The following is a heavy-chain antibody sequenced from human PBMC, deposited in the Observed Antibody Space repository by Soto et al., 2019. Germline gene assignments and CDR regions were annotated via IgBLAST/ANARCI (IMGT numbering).Heavy chain of an antibody. Sequence: GESLKISCQCSGYTFSSFWIAWVRQLPGKGLEYMGIIYPGDSETRYSPSFHGKVTISADRSIGTAYLQWSSLEASDSAFYFCARSPRSSPYFDYWGQGALVTVSS. D-gene: IGHD6-13*01. J-gene: IGHJ4*02. CDR1: GYTFSSFW. V-gene: IGHV5-51*01. CDR3: ARSPRSSPYFDY. CDR2: IYPGDSET.